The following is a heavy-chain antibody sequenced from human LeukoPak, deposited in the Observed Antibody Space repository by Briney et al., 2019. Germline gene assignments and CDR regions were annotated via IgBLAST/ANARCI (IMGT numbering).Heavy chain of an antibody. CDR3: ARTYDFGRGPPGDAFDN. V-gene: IGHV3-48*01. CDR2: IDARSGIV. CDR1: GASFSSSSYY. J-gene: IGHJ3*02. D-gene: IGHD3-3*01. Sequence: ETLSLTCTVSGASFSSSSYYWGWVRQAPGKGLEWVSYIDARSGIVYYADSVQGRFTISRDDAKDSVFLQMNSLRVDDTAVYYCARTYDFGRGPPGDAFDNWGQGTLVTVPS.